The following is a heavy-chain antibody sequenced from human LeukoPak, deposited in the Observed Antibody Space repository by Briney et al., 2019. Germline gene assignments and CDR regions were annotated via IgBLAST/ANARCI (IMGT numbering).Heavy chain of an antibody. Sequence: GGSLRLSCAASGFTFSSYAMHWVRQAPGKGLEWVAVISYDGSNKYYADSVKGRFTISRDNSKNTLYLQMNSLRAEDTAVYYCAREVAAAPNWFDPWGQGTLVTVSS. J-gene: IGHJ5*02. D-gene: IGHD2-15*01. CDR3: AREVAAAPNWFDP. CDR2: ISYDGSNK. V-gene: IGHV3-30*04. CDR1: GFTFSSYA.